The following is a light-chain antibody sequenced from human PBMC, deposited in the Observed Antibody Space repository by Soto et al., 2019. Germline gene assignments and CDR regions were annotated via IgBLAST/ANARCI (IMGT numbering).Light chain of an antibody. CDR2: GAS. CDR1: QSVSSSY. J-gene: IGKJ2*01. Sequence: EIVLTQSPGTLSLSPGERATLSCRASQSVSSSYLAWYQQKPGQAPRLLIYGASSRATGSPDRFSGSGSVTAFTPTISRLEPQDFAVYYCQQYGRSPPYTFGQGTKLEIK. CDR3: QQYGRSPPYT. V-gene: IGKV3-20*01.